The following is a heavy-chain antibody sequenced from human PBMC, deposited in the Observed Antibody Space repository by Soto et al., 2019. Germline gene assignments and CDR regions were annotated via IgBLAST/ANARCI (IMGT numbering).Heavy chain of an antibody. CDR2: ISSSSSYI. CDR1: GFTFSSYS. V-gene: IGHV3-21*01. CDR3: ARVGLATIILYGMDV. Sequence: LRVSCAASGFTFSSYSMNWVRQAPGKGLEWVSSISSSSSYIYYADSVKGRFTISRDNAKNSLYLQMNSLRAEDTAVYYCARVGLATIILYGMDVWGQGSTVTVSS. D-gene: IGHD5-12*01. J-gene: IGHJ6*02.